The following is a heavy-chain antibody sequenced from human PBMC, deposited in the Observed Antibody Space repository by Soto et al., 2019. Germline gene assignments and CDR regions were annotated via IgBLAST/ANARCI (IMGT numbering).Heavy chain of an antibody. CDR2: IYSSGKT. J-gene: IGHJ5*02. CDR1: GGTLSGYY. D-gene: IGHD3-3*01. V-gene: IGHV4-4*07. Sequence: XTLSLPCSVSGGTLSGYYWTWIRQPAGKGLEWIGRIYSSGKTKYNPSLQSRVTMSLDTYNNQFSLRLTSVPAADKAVYYCARGQRFSDWFDPWGQGTLGTVS. CDR3: ARGQRFSDWFDP.